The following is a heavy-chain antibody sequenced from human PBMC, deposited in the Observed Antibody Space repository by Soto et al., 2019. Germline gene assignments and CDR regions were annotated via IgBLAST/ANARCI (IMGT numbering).Heavy chain of an antibody. CDR3: ARRDYGDGAWALDL. D-gene: IGHD4-17*01. J-gene: IGHJ2*01. V-gene: IGHV3-48*02. Sequence: PGGSLRLSCASSGLTFSSYSMNLVRQAPGKGLEWVSYISSSSSTIYYADSVKGRFTISRDNAKNSLYLQMNSLRDEDTAVYYCARRDYGDGAWALDLWGRGTLVTVSS. CDR2: ISSSSSTI. CDR1: GLTFSSYS.